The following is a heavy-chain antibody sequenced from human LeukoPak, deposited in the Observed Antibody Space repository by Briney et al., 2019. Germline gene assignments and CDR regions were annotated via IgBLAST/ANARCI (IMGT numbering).Heavy chain of an antibody. J-gene: IGHJ5*02. V-gene: IGHV3-66*04. CDR2: IYANDDA. Sequence: GGSLRLSCAVSGFTVSDSYMNWVRQAPGNGLEWVSVIYANDDAFYADSVKGRFTVSRDNSKNTWYLQMNSLTAEDTALYYCARQKSTWGQGTLVTVSS. CDR1: GFTVSDSY. CDR3: ARQKST.